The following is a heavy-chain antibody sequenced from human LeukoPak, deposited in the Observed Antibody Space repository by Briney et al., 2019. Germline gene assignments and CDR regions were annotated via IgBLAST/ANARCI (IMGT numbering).Heavy chain of an antibody. D-gene: IGHD2-2*02. J-gene: IGHJ4*02. CDR3: ARVYEDLDY. V-gene: IGHV3-48*01. CDR2: ISITSDTI. Sequence: PGGSLRLSCVASGFTFSSYSMNWVRQAPGKGLEWVSYISITSDTIYYAESVKGRFTISRDNAKNSLSLQMNSLRGEDTAVYYCARVYEDLDYWGQGTLVTVSS. CDR1: GFTFSSYS.